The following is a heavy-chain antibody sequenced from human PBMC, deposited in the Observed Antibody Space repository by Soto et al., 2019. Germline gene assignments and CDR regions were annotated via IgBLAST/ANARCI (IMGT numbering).Heavy chain of an antibody. J-gene: IGHJ6*02. D-gene: IGHD4-17*01. CDR2: IYYSGST. CDR3: ARGVTTPRYRTPGGMDV. V-gene: IGHV4-30-4*01. CDR1: GGSISSGDYY. Sequence: QVQLQESGPGLVKPSQTLSLTCTVSGGSISSGDYYWSWIGQPPGKGLEWIGYIYYSGSTYYNPSLKSRVTISVDTSKNQFSLKLSSVTAADTAVYYCARGVTTPRYRTPGGMDVWGQGTTVTVSS.